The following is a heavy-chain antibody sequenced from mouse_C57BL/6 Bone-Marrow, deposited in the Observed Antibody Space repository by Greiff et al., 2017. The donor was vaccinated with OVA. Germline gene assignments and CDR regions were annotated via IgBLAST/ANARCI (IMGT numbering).Heavy chain of an antibody. CDR2: IDPETGGT. CDR1: GYTFTDYD. CDR3: TTPYGNCTWFAY. D-gene: IGHD2-1*01. J-gene: IGHJ3*01. Sequence: QVQLQQSGAELVRPGASVTLSCKASGYTFTDYDMHWVKQTPVHGLEWIGAIDPETGGTAYNQKFKGKAILTADKSSSTAYMQLRSLTSEASAVYYGTTPYGNCTWFAYWGQGTLVTVSA. V-gene: IGHV1-15*01.